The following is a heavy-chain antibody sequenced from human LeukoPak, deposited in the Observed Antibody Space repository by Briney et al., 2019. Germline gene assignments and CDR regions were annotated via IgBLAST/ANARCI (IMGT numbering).Heavy chain of an antibody. CDR1: GGTFSSYT. V-gene: IGHV1-69*02. D-gene: IGHD6-13*01. J-gene: IGHJ4*02. CDR2: IIPILGIA. Sequence: SVKVSCKASGGTFSSYTISWVRQAPGQGLEWMGRIIPILGIANYAQKFQGRVTITADKSTSTAYMELSSLRSEDTAVYYCARVVRYSSSWEDYRGQGTLVTVSS. CDR3: ARVVRYSSSWEDY.